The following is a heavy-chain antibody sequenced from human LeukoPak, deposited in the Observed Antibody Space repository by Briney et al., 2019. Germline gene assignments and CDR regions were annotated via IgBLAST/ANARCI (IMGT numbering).Heavy chain of an antibody. J-gene: IGHJ5*02. Sequence: GESLRLSCAASGFTFSSYAMSWVRQAPGKGLEWVSAISGSGGSTYYADSVKGRFTISRDNSKNTLYLQMNSLRAEDTAVYYCARDARKDIVVVVAALNWFDPWGQGTLVTVPS. CDR3: ARDARKDIVVVVAALNWFDP. V-gene: IGHV3-23*01. CDR2: ISGSGGST. D-gene: IGHD2-15*01. CDR1: GFTFSSYA.